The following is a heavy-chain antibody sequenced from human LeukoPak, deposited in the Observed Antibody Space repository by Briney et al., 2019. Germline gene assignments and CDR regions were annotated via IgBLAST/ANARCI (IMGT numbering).Heavy chain of an antibody. J-gene: IGHJ3*02. Sequence: PGGALRLSCAASGFTFSSYAMSWVRQAPGKGLEWVSVISGTGDSTYYADSVKGRFTISRDNSKNTLYLQMNSLRAEDTAVYYCAKVWGNWNLDIRGQGTMVTVSS. D-gene: IGHD1-20*01. V-gene: IGHV3-23*01. CDR2: ISGTGDST. CDR1: GFTFSSYA. CDR3: AKVWGNWNLDI.